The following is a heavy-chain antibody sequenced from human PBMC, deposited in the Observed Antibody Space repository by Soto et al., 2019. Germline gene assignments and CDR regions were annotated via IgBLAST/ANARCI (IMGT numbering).Heavy chain of an antibody. CDR1: GFTFSSST. D-gene: IGHD3-3*01. J-gene: IGHJ4*02. CDR2: IIDSGGYT. CDR3: ARPSHYDFWSGYFDY. Sequence: GGSLRLSCAASGFTFSSSTMNWVRQAPGKGLEWVSAIIDSGGYTYYADSVKGRFTISRDNAKNSLYLQMNSLRAEDTAVYYCARPSHYDFWSGYFDYWGQGTLVTVSS. V-gene: IGHV3-21*01.